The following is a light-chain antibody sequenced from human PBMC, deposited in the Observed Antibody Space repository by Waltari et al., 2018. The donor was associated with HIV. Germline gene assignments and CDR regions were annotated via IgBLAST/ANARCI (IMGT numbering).Light chain of an antibody. Sequence: QSALTQPRSVSGSPGQSVTISCIGTNSAVGGYNYVSWYRQHPGEAPKLISYDVTKRPSGVPDRFSGAKSVNTASLTVSGLQADDEAEYYCCSYAGSYTWLFGGGTKLTVL. J-gene: IGLJ2*01. CDR3: CSYAGSYTWL. CDR1: NSAVGGYNY. V-gene: IGLV2-11*01. CDR2: DVT.